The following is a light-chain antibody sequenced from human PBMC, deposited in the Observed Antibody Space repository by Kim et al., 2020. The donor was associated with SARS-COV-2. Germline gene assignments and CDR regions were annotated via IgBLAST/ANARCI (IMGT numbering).Light chain of an antibody. J-gene: IGLJ1*01. Sequence: GQTLTIAFQGASLRRDYASWYQQKPGQAPVLVMYDKNNRPSGIPDRFSGSCSGDTASLTITGAQAADEADYYCNSRDRDSTGNLYVFGTGTKVTVL. V-gene: IGLV3-19*01. CDR1: SLRRDY. CDR2: DKN. CDR3: NSRDRDSTGNLYV.